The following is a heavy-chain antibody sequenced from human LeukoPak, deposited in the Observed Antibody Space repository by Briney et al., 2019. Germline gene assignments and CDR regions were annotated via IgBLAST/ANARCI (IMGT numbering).Heavy chain of an antibody. CDR1: GFTFSSYS. V-gene: IGHV3-48*04. J-gene: IGHJ4*02. CDR3: AREEMATIGVDY. CDR2: ISSSGSTI. Sequence: PGGSLRLSCAASGFTFSSYSMNWVRQAPGKGLEWVSYISSSGSTIYYADSVKGRFTISRDNAKNSLYLQMNSLRAEDTAVYYCAREEMATIGVDYWGQGTLVTVSS. D-gene: IGHD5-24*01.